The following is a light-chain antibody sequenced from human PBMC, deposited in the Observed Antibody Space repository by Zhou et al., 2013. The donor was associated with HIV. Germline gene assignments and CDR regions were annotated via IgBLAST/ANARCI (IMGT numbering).Light chain of an antibody. Sequence: DIQMTQSPPSLSASVGDRVTITCQATQDISNYLNWYQQKPGKAPKLLIYGASNLQTGVPSRFSGSGSGTDFTLTISSLQPEDVATYYCQKYNSGGLTFGGGTKVEIK. J-gene: IGKJ4*01. CDR3: QKYNSGGLT. CDR2: GAS. V-gene: IGKV1-27*01. CDR1: QDISNY.